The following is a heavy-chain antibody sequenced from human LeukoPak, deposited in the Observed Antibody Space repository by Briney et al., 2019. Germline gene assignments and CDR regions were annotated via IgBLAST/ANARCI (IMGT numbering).Heavy chain of an antibody. D-gene: IGHD5-18*01. J-gene: IGHJ4*02. CDR2: ISGSGGST. CDR1: GFTFSSYG. Sequence: GGSLRLSCAASGFTFSSYGMSWVRQAPGKGLEWVSAISGSGGSTYYADSVKGRFTISRDNSKNTLYLQMNSLRAEDTAVYYCARGGGYSYGYFFDYWGQGTLVIVSS. CDR3: ARGGGYSYGYFFDY. V-gene: IGHV3-23*01.